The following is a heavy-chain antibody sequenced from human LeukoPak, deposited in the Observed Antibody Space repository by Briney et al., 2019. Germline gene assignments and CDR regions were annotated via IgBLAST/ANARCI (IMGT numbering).Heavy chain of an antibody. D-gene: IGHD6-19*01. Sequence: PGGSLRLSCAASGFTFSNYWMHWVRQAPGKGLEWVSCISGSSVYIYYADSLKGRFTISRDNAKNSLYLQMNGLRAEDTAVYYCARVSVAGAVIDAFDIWGEGTMVTVSS. CDR3: ARVSVAGAVIDAFDI. V-gene: IGHV3-21*01. CDR2: ISGSSVYI. J-gene: IGHJ3*02. CDR1: GFTFSNYW.